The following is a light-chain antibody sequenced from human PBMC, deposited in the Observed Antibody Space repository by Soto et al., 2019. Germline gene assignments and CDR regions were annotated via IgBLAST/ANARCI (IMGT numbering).Light chain of an antibody. CDR3: QQYNNWPRT. V-gene: IGKV3-15*01. Sequence: EVVMTQSPATLSVSPGERVTLSCRASQSVTSNLAWYQQKPGQAPSLLIYDASSRATGIPARFSGSGSGTEFTLTISSLQSEDFAVYYCQQYNNWPRTFGQGTKVDI. CDR2: DAS. CDR1: QSVTSN. J-gene: IGKJ1*01.